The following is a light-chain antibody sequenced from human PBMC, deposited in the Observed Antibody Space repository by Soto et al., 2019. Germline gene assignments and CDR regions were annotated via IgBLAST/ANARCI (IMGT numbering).Light chain of an antibody. CDR1: SSNIGTYY. CDR3: AVWDDSLSGVV. V-gene: IGLV1-47*02. J-gene: IGLJ2*01. Sequence: QLVLTQPPSASGTPGQGVTISCSGSSSNIGTYYVYWYQQLPGAAPKLLINSNDQRPPGVPDRFSGSKSGTSASLAIRGLRSEDEADYYCAVWDDSLSGVVLGGGTKLTVL. CDR2: SND.